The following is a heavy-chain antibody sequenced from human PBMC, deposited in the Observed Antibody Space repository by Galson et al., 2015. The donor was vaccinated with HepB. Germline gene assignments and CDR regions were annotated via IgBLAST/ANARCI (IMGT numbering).Heavy chain of an antibody. CDR1: GYTFTSYG. J-gene: IGHJ6*03. CDR3: ARDPGVQYYYYYMDV. CDR2: ISAYNGNT. Sequence: SVKVSCKASGYTFTSYGISWVRQAPGQGLEWMGWISAYNGNTNYAQKLQGRVTMTTDTSTSTAYMELRSLRSDDTAVYYCARDPGVQYYYYYMDVWGKGTTVTVSS. V-gene: IGHV1-18*01.